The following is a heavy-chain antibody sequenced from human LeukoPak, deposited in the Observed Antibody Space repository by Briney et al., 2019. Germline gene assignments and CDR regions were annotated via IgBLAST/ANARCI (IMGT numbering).Heavy chain of an antibody. CDR1: GYTFTGYY. Sequence: GASVKVSCKASGYTFTGYYMHWVRQAPGQGLEWMGWINPNSGGTNYAQKFQGRVTMTRDTSISTAYMELSRPRSDDTAVYYCARGRWIQLWFLVYWGQGTLVTVSS. CDR2: INPNSGGT. D-gene: IGHD5-18*01. V-gene: IGHV1-2*02. CDR3: ARGRWIQLWFLVY. J-gene: IGHJ4*02.